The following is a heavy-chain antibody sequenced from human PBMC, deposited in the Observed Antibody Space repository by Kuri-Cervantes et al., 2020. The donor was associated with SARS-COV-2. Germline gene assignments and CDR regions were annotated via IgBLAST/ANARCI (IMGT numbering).Heavy chain of an antibody. CDR3: ARVGYDFWSGSNWFDP. J-gene: IGHJ5*02. CDR2: MNPNSGNT. CDR1: GYTFTSYD. D-gene: IGHD3-3*01. V-gene: IGHV1-8*03. Sequence: ASVKVSCKASGYTFTSYDINWVRQATGQGLEWMGWMNPNSGNTGYAQKFQGRVTITRNTSISTAYMELSSLRSEDTAVYYCARVGYDFWSGSNWFDPWGQGTLVTVSS.